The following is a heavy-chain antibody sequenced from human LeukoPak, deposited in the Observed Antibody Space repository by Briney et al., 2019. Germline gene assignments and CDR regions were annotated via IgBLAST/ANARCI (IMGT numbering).Heavy chain of an antibody. V-gene: IGHV3-30-3*01. CDR1: GFTFSSYA. CDR2: ISYDGSNK. J-gene: IGHJ4*02. D-gene: IGHD6-6*01. CDR3: ARGWQLVRVDY. Sequence: GGSLRLSCAASGFTFSSYAMHWVRQAPGKGLEWVAVISYDGSNKYYADSVKGRFTISRDNSKNTLYLQMNSLRAEDTAVYYCARGWQLVRVDYWGQGTLVTVSS.